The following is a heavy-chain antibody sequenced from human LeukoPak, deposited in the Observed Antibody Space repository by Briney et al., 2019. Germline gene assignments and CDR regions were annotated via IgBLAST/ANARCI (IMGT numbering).Heavy chain of an antibody. CDR1: GGTFSSYA. Sequence: GASVKVSCKASGGTFSSYAISWVRQAPGQGLEWMGGIIPIFGTANYAQKFQGRVTITADESTSTAYMGLSSLRSEDTAVYYCASEGNYCSSTSCAWFDPWGQGTLVTVSS. D-gene: IGHD2-2*01. J-gene: IGHJ5*02. CDR2: IIPIFGTA. V-gene: IGHV1-69*13. CDR3: ASEGNYCSSTSCAWFDP.